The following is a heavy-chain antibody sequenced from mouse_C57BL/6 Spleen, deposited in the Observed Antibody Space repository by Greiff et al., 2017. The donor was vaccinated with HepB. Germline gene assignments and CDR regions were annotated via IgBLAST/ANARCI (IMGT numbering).Heavy chain of an antibody. D-gene: IGHD2-10*02. CDR1: GYTFTSYW. Sequence: VQLQQPGAELVMPGASVKLSCKASGYTFTSYWMHWVKQRPGQGLEWIGEIDPSDSYTNYNQKFKGKSTLTVDKSSSTAYMQLSSLTSEDSAVYYCARSGYGNYDPWFAYWGQGTLVTVSA. CDR3: ARSGYGNYDPWFAY. J-gene: IGHJ3*01. CDR2: IDPSDSYT. V-gene: IGHV1-69*01.